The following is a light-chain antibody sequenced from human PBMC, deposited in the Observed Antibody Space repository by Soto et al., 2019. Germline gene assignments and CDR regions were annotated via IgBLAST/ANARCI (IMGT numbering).Light chain of an antibody. CDR3: SSYTSSSSKV. V-gene: IGLV2-14*01. CDR1: TSDVGGYNY. CDR2: DVS. Sequence: QSALTEPASVSGSLGQSVTFSCTGTTSDVGGYNYVSWYQQHPGKAPKLMIYDVSNRPSGVSNRFSGSKSGNTASLTISGLQAEDEADYYCSSYTSSSSKVFGTGTKVTVL. J-gene: IGLJ1*01.